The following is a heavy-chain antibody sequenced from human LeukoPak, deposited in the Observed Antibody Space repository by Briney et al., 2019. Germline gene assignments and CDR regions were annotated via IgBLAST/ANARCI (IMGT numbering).Heavy chain of an antibody. V-gene: IGHV4-39*01. J-gene: IGHJ4*02. Sequence: PSETLSLTCTVSGGSLSSSSYYWGWIRQPPGKGLEWIGSIYYSGSAYYNPSLKSRFTISVDTSKNQFSLRLTSVTAADTAVYYCARHARPTGGHTYGPIDYCGQGTLVTVSS. CDR2: IYYSGSA. D-gene: IGHD5-18*01. CDR3: ARHARPTGGHTYGPIDY. CDR1: GGSLSSSSYY.